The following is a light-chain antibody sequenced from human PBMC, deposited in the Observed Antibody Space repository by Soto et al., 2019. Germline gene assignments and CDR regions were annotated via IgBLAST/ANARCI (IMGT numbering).Light chain of an antibody. Sequence: DIVMTQSPDSLAVSLGERATINCKSSQSVLYSSDNKNCLAWYQQKPGQPPKLLIYWASTRESGVPDRFGGSGSGTDFTLTISSLQAEDVAVYYCQQYYSRPPTFGQGTKLEIK. V-gene: IGKV4-1*01. CDR3: QQYYSRPPT. CDR1: QSVLYSSDNKNC. CDR2: WAS. J-gene: IGKJ2*01.